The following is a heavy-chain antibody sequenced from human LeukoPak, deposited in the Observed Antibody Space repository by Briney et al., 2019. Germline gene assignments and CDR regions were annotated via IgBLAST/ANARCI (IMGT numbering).Heavy chain of an antibody. V-gene: IGHV4-61*02. CDR1: GGSFTSGTYY. Sequence: SETLSLTCTVSGGSFTSGTYYWSWIRQPAGKGLEWIGRIYTSGTTNYNPSLKSRVTISVDTSKNQFSLKLSSVIAADTAVYYCARARVAVAGGDYFDYWGQGTPVTVSS. CDR2: IYTSGTT. D-gene: IGHD6-19*01. J-gene: IGHJ4*02. CDR3: ARARVAVAGGDYFDY.